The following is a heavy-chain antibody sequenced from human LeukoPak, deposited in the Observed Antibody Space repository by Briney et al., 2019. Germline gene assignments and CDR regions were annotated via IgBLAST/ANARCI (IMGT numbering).Heavy chain of an antibody. V-gene: IGHV3-30*18. D-gene: IGHD5-12*01. Sequence: GGSLRLSCAASGFTFSSYGMHWVRQAPGKGLEWVAVISYDGSNKYYADSVKGRFTISRDNSKNTLYLQMNSLRAEDTAVYYCAKDRKWRFLYYYYYYGMDVWGQGTTVTVSS. J-gene: IGHJ6*02. CDR2: ISYDGSNK. CDR3: AKDRKWRFLYYYYYYGMDV. CDR1: GFTFSSYG.